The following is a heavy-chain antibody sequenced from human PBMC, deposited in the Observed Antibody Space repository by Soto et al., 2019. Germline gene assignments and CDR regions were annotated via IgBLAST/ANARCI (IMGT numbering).Heavy chain of an antibody. CDR3: ARFTVTLDY. J-gene: IGHJ4*02. CDR2: IIPILGIT. CDR1: GGTFSSHT. D-gene: IGHD4-17*01. Sequence: SVKVSCKASGGTFSSHTINWVRQAPGQGLEWMGRIIPILGITNYAQRLQGRVTIIADKFTSTAYMELSSLRSEDTAVYYCARFTVTLDYWGQGTLVTVSS. V-gene: IGHV1-69*02.